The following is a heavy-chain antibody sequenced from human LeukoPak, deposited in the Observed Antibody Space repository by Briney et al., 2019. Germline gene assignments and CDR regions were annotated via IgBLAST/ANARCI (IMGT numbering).Heavy chain of an antibody. Sequence: SETLSLTCTVSGGSISSYYWSWIRQPPGKGLQWIGYIYYSGSTNYNPSLKSRVTISVDTSKNRFSLKLSSVTAADTAVYYCARGYCSGGSCYARSSLDYWGQGTLVTVSS. D-gene: IGHD2-15*01. CDR3: ARGYCSGGSCYARSSLDY. J-gene: IGHJ4*02. CDR2: IYYSGST. CDR1: GGSISSYY. V-gene: IGHV4-59*01.